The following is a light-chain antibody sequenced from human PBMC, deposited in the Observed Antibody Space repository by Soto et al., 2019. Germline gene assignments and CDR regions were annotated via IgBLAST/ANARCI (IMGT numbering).Light chain of an antibody. J-gene: IGKJ5*01. CDR1: QSLTNSY. CDR3: QQYGTSEII. Sequence: VITHSPLSLPVTLLHPASISCRFSQSLTNSYIAWYQVKPGQAPRLLIYDTSSRATGIPDRFSGSGSGTDFTLTITRLEPEDFAVFYCQQYGTSEIIFGQGTRLEIK. V-gene: IGKV3-20*01. CDR2: DTS.